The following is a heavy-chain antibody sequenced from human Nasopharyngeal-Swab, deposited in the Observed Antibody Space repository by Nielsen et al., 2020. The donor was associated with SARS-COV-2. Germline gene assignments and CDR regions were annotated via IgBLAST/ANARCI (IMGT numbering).Heavy chain of an antibody. V-gene: IGHV3-30*03. Sequence: WIRQPPGKGLEWVAVILYDGSTKYYADSVKGRFTISRDNSKNTLYLQMNSLRAEDTAVYYCAREYDYSIYVVYYYYYGMDVWGQGTTVTVSS. D-gene: IGHD4-11*01. CDR2: ILYDGSTK. CDR3: AREYDYSIYVVYYYYYGMDV. J-gene: IGHJ6*02.